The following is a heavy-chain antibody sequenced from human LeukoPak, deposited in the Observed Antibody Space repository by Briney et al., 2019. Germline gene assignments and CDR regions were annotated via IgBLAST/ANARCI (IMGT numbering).Heavy chain of an antibody. J-gene: IGHJ5*02. CDR1: GMSFNVYE. Sequence: PGRSLRLSCAASGMSFNVYEMYWVRQSPGKGLEWVSAISSSGGSTYYADSAKGRFTISRANSKNTLYLQMNSLRAEDTAVYYCARDSGYDYHDYGPVESWGQGTLVTVSS. V-gene: IGHV3-23*01. CDR3: ARDSGYDYHDYGPVES. D-gene: IGHD3-22*01. CDR2: ISSSGGST.